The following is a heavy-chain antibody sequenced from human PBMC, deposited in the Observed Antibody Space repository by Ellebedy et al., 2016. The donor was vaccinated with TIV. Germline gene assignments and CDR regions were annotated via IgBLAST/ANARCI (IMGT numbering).Heavy chain of an antibody. Sequence: GESLKISCAASGFTFGRYAMDWVRQAPGKGLEWVSTISGSGNISHYADSVEGRFTISRDNSRNTLYLQMNSLRAEDTAVYFCASGSYSGYWGQGTLVTVSS. V-gene: IGHV3-23*01. CDR3: ASGSYSGY. CDR1: GFTFGRYA. CDR2: ISGSGNIS. J-gene: IGHJ4*02. D-gene: IGHD3-10*01.